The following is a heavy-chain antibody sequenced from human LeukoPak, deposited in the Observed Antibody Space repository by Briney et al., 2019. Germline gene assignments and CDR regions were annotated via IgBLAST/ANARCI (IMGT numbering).Heavy chain of an antibody. D-gene: IGHD1-26*01. CDR3: VGSGRGTYYYFDY. CDR2: ISGSNGNT. Sequence: ASVKVSCKAFGYTFTRYGVSWVRQTPGQGLEWIGWISGSNGNTNYAQNFQGRVTMTTDSSTSTAYMELRSLRSDDTAVYYCVGSGRGTYYYFDYWGQGTLVTVSS. V-gene: IGHV1-18*01. J-gene: IGHJ4*02. CDR1: GYTFTRYG.